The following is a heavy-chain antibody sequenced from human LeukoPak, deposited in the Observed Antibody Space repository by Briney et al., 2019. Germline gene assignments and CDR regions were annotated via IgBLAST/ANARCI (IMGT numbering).Heavy chain of an antibody. CDR3: AKTEAPAAIRAGSDY. CDR1: GFTFSNYA. V-gene: IGHV3-23*01. CDR2: LSDNGGSP. D-gene: IGHD2-2*02. Sequence: GGSLRLSRAASGFTFSNYAMSWVRQAPGKGLEWVSSLSDNGGSPYYADSVKGRFTISRDNSKNTLYLQMNSLRAEDTAVYYCAKTEAPAAIRAGSDYWGQGTLVTVSS. J-gene: IGHJ4*02.